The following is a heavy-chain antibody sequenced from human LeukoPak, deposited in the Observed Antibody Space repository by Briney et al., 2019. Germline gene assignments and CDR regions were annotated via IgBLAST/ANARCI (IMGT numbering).Heavy chain of an antibody. CDR1: GLSFSSYS. J-gene: IGHJ4*02. Sequence: PGGSLRLSCAVPGLSFSSYSMNWVRQAPGKGLEWASSISSSSSYIYYADSVKGRFTISRDNAKNSLYLQMNSLRVEDTAVYYCARDQLGNQLHLFDYWGQGTLVTVSS. D-gene: IGHD2-2*01. CDR2: ISSSSSYI. CDR3: ARDQLGNQLHLFDY. V-gene: IGHV3-21*01.